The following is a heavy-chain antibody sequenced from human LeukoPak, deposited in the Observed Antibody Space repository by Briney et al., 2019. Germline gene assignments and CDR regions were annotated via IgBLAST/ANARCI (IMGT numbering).Heavy chain of an antibody. CDR1: GGSFSSYY. J-gene: IGHJ5*02. V-gene: IGHV4-34*01. Sequence: SETLSLTCAVYGGSFSSYYWSWIRQPPGKGLEWIGEINHSGGTNYNPSLKSRVTISVDTSKNQFSLKVRSVTAADTAVYYCARDLAYCGGDCPFNWFDPWGQGTLVTVSS. CDR2: INHSGGT. D-gene: IGHD2-21*02. CDR3: ARDLAYCGGDCPFNWFDP.